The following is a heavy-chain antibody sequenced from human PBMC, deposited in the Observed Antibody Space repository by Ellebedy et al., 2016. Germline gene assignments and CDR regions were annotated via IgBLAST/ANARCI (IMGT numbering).Heavy chain of an antibody. CDR3: ARDVGSGSLLGWFDP. J-gene: IGHJ5*02. D-gene: IGHD3-10*01. CDR2: INHSGST. Sequence: SETLSLXXAVYGGSFSGYYWSWIRQPPGKGLEWIGEINHSGSTNYNLSLKSRVTISVDTSKNQFSLKLSSVTAADTAVYYCARDVGSGSLLGWFDPWGQGTLVTVSS. CDR1: GGSFSGYY. V-gene: IGHV4-34*01.